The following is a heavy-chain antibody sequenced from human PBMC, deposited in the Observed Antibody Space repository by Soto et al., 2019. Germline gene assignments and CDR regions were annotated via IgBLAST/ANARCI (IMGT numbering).Heavy chain of an antibody. CDR3: ARAGKAASTSVLFDY. CDR1: GDSVSSNSAA. J-gene: IGHJ4*02. Sequence: SQTLSLTCAISGDSVSSNSAAWNWIRQSPSRGLEWLGRTYYRSKWFNDYAVSMKGRMTISPDTSKNQFSLQLNSVTPEDTAVYYCARAGKAASTSVLFDYWGQGARVTVSS. D-gene: IGHD6-13*01. CDR2: TYYRSKWFN. V-gene: IGHV6-1*01.